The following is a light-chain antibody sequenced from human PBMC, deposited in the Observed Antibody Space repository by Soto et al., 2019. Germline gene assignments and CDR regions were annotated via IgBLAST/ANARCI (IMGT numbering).Light chain of an antibody. CDR2: DVS. Sequence: QSALTQPASVSGSPGQSITISFTGTSSDVGGYNYVSWYQQYPGKAPKLLIYDVSNRPSGVSNRFSGSKSGNTASLNISGHQAEDEADYYCSSYTSSSVLFGGGTKLTVL. J-gene: IGLJ2*01. CDR1: SSDVGGYNY. V-gene: IGLV2-14*01. CDR3: SSYTSSSVL.